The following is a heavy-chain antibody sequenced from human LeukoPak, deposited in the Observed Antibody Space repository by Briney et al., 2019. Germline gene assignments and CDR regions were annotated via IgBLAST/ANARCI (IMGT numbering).Heavy chain of an antibody. CDR2: IYYSGTT. V-gene: IGHV4-59*01. J-gene: IGHJ4*02. D-gene: IGHD6-25*01. Sequence: PSETLSLTCTVSGGSITSYYWSWIRQPPGKGLEWIGYIYYSGTTSYNPSLRSRVTISVDTSKNQISLKLSSVAAADTAVYYCARHESGGLFAYWGQGTLVTVSS. CDR1: GGSITSYY. CDR3: ARHESGGLFAY.